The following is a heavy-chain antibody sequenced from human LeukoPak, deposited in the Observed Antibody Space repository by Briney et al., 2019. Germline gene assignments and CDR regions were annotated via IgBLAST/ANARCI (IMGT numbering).Heavy chain of an antibody. Sequence: GGSLRLSCAASGFTFSTYDMTWVRQAPGKGLEWVSAISGSGGSTYYADSVKGRFTISRDNSKDTLYLQMSSLRAEDAAVYYCAISNYWGQGTLVTVSS. J-gene: IGHJ4*02. CDR2: ISGSGGST. CDR3: AISNY. CDR1: GFTFSTYD. V-gene: IGHV3-23*01.